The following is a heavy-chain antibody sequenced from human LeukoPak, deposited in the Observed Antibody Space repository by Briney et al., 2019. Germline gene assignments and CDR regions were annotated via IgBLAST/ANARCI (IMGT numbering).Heavy chain of an antibody. Sequence: GGSLRLSCAASGFTFSSYAMHWVRQAPGKGLEWVAAISYDGSNKYYADSVKGRFTISRDNSKNTLYLQMNSLRAEDTAVYYCARDSFRPHSQAYYYYYGMDVWGQGTAVTVSS. CDR2: ISYDGSNK. J-gene: IGHJ6*02. CDR3: ARDSFRPHSQAYYYYYGMDV. CDR1: GFTFSSYA. V-gene: IGHV3-30-3*01. D-gene: IGHD2-21*01.